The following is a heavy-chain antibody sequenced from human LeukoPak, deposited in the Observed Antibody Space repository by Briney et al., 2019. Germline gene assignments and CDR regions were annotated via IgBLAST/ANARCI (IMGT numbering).Heavy chain of an antibody. CDR1: GFTFSSYS. CDR3: ARDTPPLVVTIGGVDY. D-gene: IGHD3-22*01. Sequence: PGRSLRLSCAASGFTFSSYSMHWVRQAPGKGLEWVAIISYDGSSKYYADSVKGRFTISRDNSRTTLYLQMNNLRAEDSAVYYCARDTPPLVVTIGGVDYWGQGTLVTVSS. CDR2: ISYDGSSK. J-gene: IGHJ4*02. V-gene: IGHV3-30-3*01.